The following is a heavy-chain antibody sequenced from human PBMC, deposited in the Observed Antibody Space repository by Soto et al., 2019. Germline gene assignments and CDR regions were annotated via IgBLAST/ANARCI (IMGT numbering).Heavy chain of an antibody. D-gene: IGHD6-13*01. V-gene: IGHV1-69*02. CDR1: GGTFSSYT. Sequence: QVQLVQSGAEVKKPGSSVKVSCKASGGTFSSYTISWVRQAPGQGLEWMGRIIPILGIANYAQKFQGRVTITADKSTSTAYMELCSLRSEDTAVYYCATGYSSSWSNFDYWGQGTLVTVSS. CDR3: ATGYSSSWSNFDY. CDR2: IIPILGIA. J-gene: IGHJ4*02.